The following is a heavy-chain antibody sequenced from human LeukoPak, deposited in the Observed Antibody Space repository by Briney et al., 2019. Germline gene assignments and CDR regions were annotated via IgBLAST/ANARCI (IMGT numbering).Heavy chain of an antibody. CDR3: ARDQYDTWSRRGNFDS. J-gene: IGHJ4*02. V-gene: IGHV3-7*03. Sequence: PGGSLRLSCVASGFTFGKYWMSWVRQAPEKGLEWVANIKLDGSEKNYVDSVKGRFTISRDNTKNSLYLQMNSLRVEDTAVFYCARDQYDTWSRRGNFDSWGQGTLVIVSS. CDR2: IKLDGSEK. D-gene: IGHD3-3*01. CDR1: GFTFGKYW.